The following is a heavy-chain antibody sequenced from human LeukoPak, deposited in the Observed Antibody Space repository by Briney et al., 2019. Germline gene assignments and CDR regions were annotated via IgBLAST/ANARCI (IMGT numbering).Heavy chain of an antibody. D-gene: IGHD3-3*01. V-gene: IGHV4-38-2*02. Sequence: SETLSLTCTVSGYSISSGYYWGWIRQPPGKGLEWIGSIYHSGSTYYNPSLKSRVTISVDTSKNQFSLKLSSVTAADTAVCYCASGELRFLEWLFRRWGQGTLVTVSS. CDR1: GYSISSGYY. CDR2: IYHSGST. J-gene: IGHJ4*02. CDR3: ASGELRFLEWLFRR.